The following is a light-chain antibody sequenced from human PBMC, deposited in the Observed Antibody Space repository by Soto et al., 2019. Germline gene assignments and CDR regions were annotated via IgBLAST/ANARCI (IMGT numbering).Light chain of an antibody. Sequence: DIVVCRSPGTPSLSPGERATLSCRASQSVSSNLAWYQQKPGQAPRLLIYGASTRATGIPARFSGSGSGTEFTLTINSLEPEEFAVYYCQQRSDWPLITFGQGTRLEIK. CDR2: GAS. J-gene: IGKJ5*01. CDR3: QQRSDWPLIT. V-gene: IGKV3-15*01. CDR1: QSVSSN.